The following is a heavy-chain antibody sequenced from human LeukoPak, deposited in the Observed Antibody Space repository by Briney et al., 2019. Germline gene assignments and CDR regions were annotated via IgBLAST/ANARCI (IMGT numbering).Heavy chain of an antibody. D-gene: IGHD3-16*01. J-gene: IGHJ4*02. V-gene: IGHV1-18*01. CDR1: GYTFTSYG. CDR3: AVNYGDFDY. CDR2: ISAYNGNT. Sequence: ASVKVSCTASGYTFTSYGISWVRQAPGQGLEWMGWISAYNGNTNYAQKLQGRVTMTTDTSTSTAYKELRSLRSDDTAVYYCAVNYGDFDYWGQGTLVTVSS.